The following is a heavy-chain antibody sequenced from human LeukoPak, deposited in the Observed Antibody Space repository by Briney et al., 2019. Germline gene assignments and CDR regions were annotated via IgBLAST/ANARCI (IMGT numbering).Heavy chain of an antibody. CDR3: ARDQYDTWSRRGNFDS. CDR1: GFTFGKYW. Sequence: GGSLRLSCVASGFTFGKYWMSWVRQAPGKGLEWVANIKLDGSEKNYVDSVKGRFTISRDNTKNSLYLQMNSLRVEDTAVFYCARDQYDTWSRRGNFDSWGQGTLVTISS. V-gene: IGHV3-7*03. CDR2: IKLDGSEK. D-gene: IGHD3-3*01. J-gene: IGHJ4*02.